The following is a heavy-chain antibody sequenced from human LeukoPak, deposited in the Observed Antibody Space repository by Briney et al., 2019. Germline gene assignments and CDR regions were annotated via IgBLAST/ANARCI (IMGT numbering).Heavy chain of an antibody. D-gene: IGHD6-13*01. CDR1: GFTFSSYS. V-gene: IGHV3-21*01. CDR2: ISSSSSYI. Sequence: PGGSLRLSCAASGFTFSSYSMNWVRQAPGKGLEWVSSISSSSSYIYYADSVKGRFTISRDNAKNSLYLQMNSLRAEDTAVYYCARTLAAAGTIDYWGQGTLVTVSS. J-gene: IGHJ4*02. CDR3: ARTLAAAGTIDY.